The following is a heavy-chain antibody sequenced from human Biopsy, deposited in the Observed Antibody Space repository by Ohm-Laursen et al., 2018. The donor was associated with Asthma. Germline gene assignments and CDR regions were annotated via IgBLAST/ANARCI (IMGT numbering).Heavy chain of an antibody. J-gene: IGHJ2*01. CDR2: IYYSGST. CDR1: GDSFTYPGYY. Sequence: GTLSLTCSVSGDSFTYPGYYWSWVRQLPGRGLEWIGEIYYSGSTNYHPSLKGRVTISVAKSKNQFSLRLTSVTAADTAVYYCARAIGTGDWYFDVWGRGTLVTVSS. D-gene: IGHD1-1*01. CDR3: ARAIGTGDWYFDV. V-gene: IGHV4-61*08.